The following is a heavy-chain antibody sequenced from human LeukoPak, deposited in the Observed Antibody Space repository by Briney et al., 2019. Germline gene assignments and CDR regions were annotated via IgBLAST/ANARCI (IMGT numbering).Heavy chain of an antibody. D-gene: IGHD4-17*01. J-gene: IGHJ4*02. CDR2: ISGSGGST. CDR3: AKLGHGDYFVFAY. V-gene: IGHV3-23*01. Sequence: PGGSLRLSCAASGFTFSSYAMSWVRQAPGKGLEWVSAISGSGGSTYYADSVKGRFTISRDNSKNTLYLQVNSLRAEDTAVYYCAKLGHGDYFVFAYWGQGTLVTVSS. CDR1: GFTFSSYA.